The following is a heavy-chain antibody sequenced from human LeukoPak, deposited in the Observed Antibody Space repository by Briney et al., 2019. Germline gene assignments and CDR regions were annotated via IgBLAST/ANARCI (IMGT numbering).Heavy chain of an antibody. CDR3: ARAADHHEGFDY. V-gene: IGHV3-21*01. CDR1: GFTFSSYS. J-gene: IGHJ4*02. Sequence: GGSLRLSCAASGFTFSSYSMNWVRQAPGKGLEWVSSISSSSYIYYADSVKGRFTISRDNAKNSLYLRMNTLRAEDTAVYYCARAADHHEGFDYWGQGTLVTVSS. CDR2: ISSSSYI.